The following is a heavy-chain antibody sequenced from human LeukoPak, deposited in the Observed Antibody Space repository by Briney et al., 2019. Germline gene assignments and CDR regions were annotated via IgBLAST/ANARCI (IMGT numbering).Heavy chain of an antibody. D-gene: IGHD3-16*02. CDR3: ARGGPYYDYVWGSYRPFDY. CDR2: INHSGST. V-gene: IGHV4-34*01. J-gene: IGHJ4*02. CDR1: GGSFSGYY. Sequence: PSETLSLTCAVYGGSFSGYYWSWIRQPPGKGLEWIGEINHSGSTNYNPSLKSRVTISVDTSKNQFSLKLSSVTAADTAVYYCARGGPYYDYVWGSYRPFDYWGQGTLVTVSS.